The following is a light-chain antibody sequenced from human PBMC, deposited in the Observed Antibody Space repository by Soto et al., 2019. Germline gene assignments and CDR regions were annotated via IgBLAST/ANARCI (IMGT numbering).Light chain of an antibody. CDR2: GAS. CDR3: QQYGSSRWT. V-gene: IGKV3-20*01. Sequence: EIVLTQSSDTLSLFPGERATLSCRASQSVSSTYLAWYQQRPGQAPRLLIFGASSRATGIPDRFSGSGAGTDFTLTISRLEPEDFAVYYCQQYGSSRWTFGQGTKVDIK. CDR1: QSVSSTY. J-gene: IGKJ1*01.